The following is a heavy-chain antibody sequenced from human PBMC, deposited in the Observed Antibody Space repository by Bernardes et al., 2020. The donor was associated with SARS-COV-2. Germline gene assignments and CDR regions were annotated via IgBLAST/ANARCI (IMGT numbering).Heavy chain of an antibody. D-gene: IGHD3-3*01. CDR2: IYYSGST. J-gene: IGHJ4*02. Sequence: SETLSLTCTVSGGSISSSSYYWGWIRQPPGKGLEWIGSIYYSGSTYYNPSLKSRVTISVDTSKNQFSLKLSSVTAADTAVYYCARQHLGGVTIFGVVTTDRYFGYWGQGTLVTVSS. CDR3: ARQHLGGVTIFGVVTTDRYFGY. V-gene: IGHV4-39*01. CDR1: GGSISSSSYY.